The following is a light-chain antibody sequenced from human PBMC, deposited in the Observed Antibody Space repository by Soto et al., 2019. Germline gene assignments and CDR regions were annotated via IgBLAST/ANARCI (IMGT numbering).Light chain of an antibody. CDR2: AAS. V-gene: IGKV1-6*01. CDR3: LQYYNYPRT. Sequence: AIQMTQSPSSLSASVGDRVTITCRASQGIRNDLGWYQQKPGKAPKLLIYAASSLQSGVPSRLSGSGSGTDFTLTISSLQPADFATYYGLQYYNYPRTCGQGTKVEIK. J-gene: IGKJ1*01. CDR1: QGIRND.